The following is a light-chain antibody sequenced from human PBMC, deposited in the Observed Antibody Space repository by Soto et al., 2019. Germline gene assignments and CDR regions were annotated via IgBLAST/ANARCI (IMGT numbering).Light chain of an antibody. CDR1: TSDVGGFNY. CDR2: EVS. J-gene: IGLJ3*02. Sequence: QSALTQPPSASGSLGQSVTISCTGTTSDVGGFNYVSWYQQHPGKAPRLLIYEVSQRPSGVPDRFSGSKSGNTASLTVSGLQADDEADYYCGSYAGSTDWVFGGGTQLTVL. V-gene: IGLV2-8*01. CDR3: GSYAGSTDWV.